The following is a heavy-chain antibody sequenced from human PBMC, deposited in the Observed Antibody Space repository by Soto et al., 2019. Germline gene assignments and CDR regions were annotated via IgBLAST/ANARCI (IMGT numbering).Heavy chain of an antibody. Sequence: GGSLRLSCAASGFTFSDYYMSWIRQAPGKGLEWVSYISSSSSYTNYADSVKGRFTISRDNAKSSLYLQMNSLRAEDTAVYYCVSYGNAFDIWGQGTMVNV. J-gene: IGHJ3*02. V-gene: IGHV3-11*06. CDR2: ISSSSSYT. D-gene: IGHD1-26*01. CDR3: VSYGNAFDI. CDR1: GFTFSDYY.